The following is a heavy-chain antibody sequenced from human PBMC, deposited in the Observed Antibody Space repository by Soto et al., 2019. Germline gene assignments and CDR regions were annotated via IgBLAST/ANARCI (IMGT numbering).Heavy chain of an antibody. J-gene: IGHJ4*02. D-gene: IGHD3-10*01. CDR2: IGGSGTYK. V-gene: IGHV3-21*01. CDR3: ASAGSLAF. Sequence: EVQLVDSGGGLVKPGESLRLSCAASGFTFTNYNMNWVRQAPGKGLEWVSSIGGSGTYKYYADSVRGRFTISRDNAKNSLYLQMNSLRAEDTALYYCASAGSLAFWGQGTLVTVSS. CDR1: GFTFTNYN.